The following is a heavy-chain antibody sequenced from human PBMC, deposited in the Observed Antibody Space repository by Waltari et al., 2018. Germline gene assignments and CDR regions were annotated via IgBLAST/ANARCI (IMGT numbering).Heavy chain of an antibody. J-gene: IGHJ4*02. V-gene: IGHV3-23*01. CDR2: ISGSADYT. Sequence: EAQLLESGGGLVQPGGPLSLSCADFGFPFSPYPLTWVRQAPGKGLEWVSSISGSADYTYYADSVKGRFTISRDNSKNMLYLQMNSIRAEDTAVYYCAKTPLVTVGYFDQWGQGTMVTVSS. CDR3: AKTPLVTVGYFDQ. D-gene: IGHD1-26*01. CDR1: GFPFSPYP.